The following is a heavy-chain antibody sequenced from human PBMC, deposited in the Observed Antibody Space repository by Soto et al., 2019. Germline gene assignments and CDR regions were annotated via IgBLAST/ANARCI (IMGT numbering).Heavy chain of an antibody. CDR2: ISSNGGST. Sequence: GGSLRLSCAASGFTFSSYAMHWVRQAPGKGLEYVSAISSNGGSTYYANSVKGRFTISRDNSKNTLYLQMGSLRAEDMAVYYCARVYEGGNYWYFDLWGRGTLVTVSS. J-gene: IGHJ2*01. D-gene: IGHD2-15*01. V-gene: IGHV3-64*01. CDR1: GFTFSSYA. CDR3: ARVYEGGNYWYFDL.